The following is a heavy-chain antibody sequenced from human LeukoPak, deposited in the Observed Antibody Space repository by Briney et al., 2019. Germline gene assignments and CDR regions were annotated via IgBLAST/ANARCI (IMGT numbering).Heavy chain of an antibody. J-gene: IGHJ4*02. Sequence: ASVKVSCRASGYTFTSYGISWVRQAPGQGLEWMGWISAYNGNTNYAQKLQGRVTMTTDTSTSTAYMELRSLRSDDTAVYYCARRTKGRAVAGEFDYWGQGTLVTASS. CDR3: ARRTKGRAVAGEFDY. CDR1: GYTFTSYG. V-gene: IGHV1-18*01. D-gene: IGHD6-19*01. CDR2: ISAYNGNT.